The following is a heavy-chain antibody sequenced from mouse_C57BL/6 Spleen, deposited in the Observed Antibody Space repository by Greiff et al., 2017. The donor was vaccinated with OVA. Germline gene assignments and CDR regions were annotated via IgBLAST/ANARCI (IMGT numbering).Heavy chain of an antibody. D-gene: IGHD2-1*01. CDR2: INPGSGGT. Sequence: QVHVKQSGAELVRPGTSVKVSCKASGYAFTNYLIEWVKQRPGQGLEWIGAINPGSGGTNYNEKFKGQATLTADKSSNTVYMQLSSLTSEDSAVYFCARDYGNYYALDYWGQGTSVTVSS. J-gene: IGHJ4*01. CDR1: GYAFTNYL. CDR3: ARDYGNYYALDY. V-gene: IGHV1-54*01.